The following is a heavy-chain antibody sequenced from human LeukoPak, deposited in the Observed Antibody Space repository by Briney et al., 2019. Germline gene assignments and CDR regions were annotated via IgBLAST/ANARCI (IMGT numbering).Heavy chain of an antibody. CDR1: GFTFSSYA. J-gene: IGHJ4*02. V-gene: IGHV3-23*01. Sequence: GESLRLSCAASGFTFSSYAMSWVRQAPGKGLEWVSAIRGSGGSTYYADSVKGRFTISRDNSKNTLYLQMNSLRAEDTAVYYCAKDYDSGSYSEYWGQGTLVTVSS. D-gene: IGHD1-26*01. CDR3: AKDYDSGSYSEY. CDR2: IRGSGGST.